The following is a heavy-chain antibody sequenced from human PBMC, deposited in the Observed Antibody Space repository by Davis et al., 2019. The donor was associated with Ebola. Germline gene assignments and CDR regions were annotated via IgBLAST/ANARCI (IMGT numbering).Heavy chain of an antibody. CDR3: ARSRFLEWLFFDY. D-gene: IGHD3-3*01. J-gene: IGHJ4*02. V-gene: IGHV4-31*03. Sequence: MPSETLSLTCTVSGGSISSGGYHWSWIRQHPGKGLEWIGYIYYSGSTYYNPSLKSRVTISVDTSKNQFSLKLSSVTAADTAVYYCARSRFLEWLFFDYWGQGTLVTVSS. CDR2: IYYSGST. CDR1: GGSISSGGYH.